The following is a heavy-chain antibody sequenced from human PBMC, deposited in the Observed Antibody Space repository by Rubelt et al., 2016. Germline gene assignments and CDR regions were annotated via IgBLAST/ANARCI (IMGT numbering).Heavy chain of an antibody. J-gene: IGHJ4*02. CDR2: IIPIFGTA. CDR3: ARRQQLGPFDY. Sequence: QVQLVQSGAEVKKPGSSVMVSCKASGGTFRSYAISWVRQAPGQGLEWMGGIIPIFGTATYAQKCQGRVTIIAEESTSTSYMELSSLRSEDTAVYYCARRQQLGPFDYWGQGTLVTVSS. V-gene: IGHV1-69*01. CDR1: GGTFRSYA. D-gene: IGHD6-13*01.